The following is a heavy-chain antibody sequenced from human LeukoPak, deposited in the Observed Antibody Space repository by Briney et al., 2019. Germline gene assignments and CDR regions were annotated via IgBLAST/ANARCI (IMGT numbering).Heavy chain of an antibody. CDR1: GFTFSSYA. J-gene: IGHJ4*02. Sequence: GGSLRLSCAASGFTFSSYAMSWVRQAPGKGLEWVSAISGSGGSTYYADSVKGRFTISRDNSKNTLYLQMNSLRAEDTAVYYFAKAGPAMAPRGAYFNFDYWGQGTLVTVSS. CDR2: ISGSGGST. D-gene: IGHD5-18*01. V-gene: IGHV3-23*01. CDR3: AKAGPAMAPRGAYFNFDY.